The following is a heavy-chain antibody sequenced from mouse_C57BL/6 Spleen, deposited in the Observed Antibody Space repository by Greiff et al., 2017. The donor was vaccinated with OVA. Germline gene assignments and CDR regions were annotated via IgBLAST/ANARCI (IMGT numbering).Heavy chain of an antibody. CDR3: ARRGYAMDY. V-gene: IGHV5-17*01. CDR1: GFTFSDYG. CDR2: ISSGSSTI. J-gene: IGHJ4*01. Sequence: EVMLVESGGGLVKPGGSLKLSCAASGFTFSDYGMHWVRQAPEKGLEWVAYISSGSSTIYYADTVKGRFTISRDNAKNTLFLQMTSLRAEDTAMCYCARRGYAMDYWGQGTSVTVSS.